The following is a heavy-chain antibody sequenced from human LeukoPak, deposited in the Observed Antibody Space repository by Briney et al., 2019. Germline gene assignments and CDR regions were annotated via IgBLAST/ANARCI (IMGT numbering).Heavy chain of an antibody. CDR1: GFTFSNYW. J-gene: IGHJ4*02. V-gene: IGHV3-7*04. CDR2: IKQDGSEK. D-gene: IGHD2-2*01. Sequence: GGSLRLSCAASGFTFSNYWMSWVRQASGKGLEWVAKIKQDGSEKYYVDSVKGRFAISRDNAKNSLYLQMDSLRAEDTAVYYCARGRSSSLDYWGQGTLVTVSS. CDR3: ARGRSSSLDY.